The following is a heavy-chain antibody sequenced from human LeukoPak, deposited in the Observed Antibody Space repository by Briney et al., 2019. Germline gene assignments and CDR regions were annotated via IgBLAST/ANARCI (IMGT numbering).Heavy chain of an antibody. CDR1: GGSISSSSYY. CDR3: ARFYGGNSGAHFDY. CDR2: IYYSGST. Sequence: SETLSLTCTVSGGSISSSSYYWGWLRQPPGMGLEWIGSIYYSGSTYYNPSLKSRATISVDTSKNQFSLKLSSVTAADTAVYYCARFYGGNSGAHFDYWGQGTLVTVSS. V-gene: IGHV4-39*07. J-gene: IGHJ4*02. D-gene: IGHD4-23*01.